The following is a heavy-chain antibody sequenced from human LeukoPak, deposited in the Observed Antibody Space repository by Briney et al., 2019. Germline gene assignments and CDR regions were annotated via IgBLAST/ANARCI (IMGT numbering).Heavy chain of an antibody. Sequence: GGSLRLSCAASRFTVSSNYMSWVRQAPGKGLEWVSVIYSGNSTYYADSVRGRFTISRDNSKNTLYLQMNSLRVEDTAVYFCARDKVLVAAAADGIDYWGQGTLVTVSS. CDR2: IYSGNST. V-gene: IGHV3-66*01. CDR1: RFTVSSNY. D-gene: IGHD6-13*01. CDR3: ARDKVLVAAAADGIDY. J-gene: IGHJ4*02.